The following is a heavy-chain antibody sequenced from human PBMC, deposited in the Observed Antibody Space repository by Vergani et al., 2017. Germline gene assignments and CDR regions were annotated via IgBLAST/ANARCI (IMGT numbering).Heavy chain of an antibody. CDR2: IHHSGAT. D-gene: IGHD3-22*01. CDR3: ARVGSYDSSGYPPVWFDP. CDR1: GGSITNNF. Sequence: QVQLQESGPGLVKPSETLSLTCTVSGGSITNNFWSWIRRPPGKGLEWIGYIHHSGATNSKSSLRSRVSISIDTSKSSFSLKLSSVTAADTAVYYCARVGSYDSSGYPPVWFDPWGQGTLVTVSS. V-gene: IGHV4-59*01. J-gene: IGHJ5*02.